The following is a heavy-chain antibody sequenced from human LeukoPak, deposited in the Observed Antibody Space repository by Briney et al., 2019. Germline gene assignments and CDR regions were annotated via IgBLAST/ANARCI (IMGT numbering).Heavy chain of an antibody. CDR1: GFTFSIYG. D-gene: IGHD3-10*01. CDR3: AKGEDMVRGVNYFDY. CDR2: ISYDGSNK. V-gene: IGHV3-30*18. Sequence: GGSRRLACAAAGFTFSIYGRRWVRQAPGKGLEWVAVISYDGSNKYYADSVKGRFTIARDNSKNTLYLQMNSLRAEDKAVYYCAKGEDMVRGVNYFDYWGQGTLVTVSS. J-gene: IGHJ4*02.